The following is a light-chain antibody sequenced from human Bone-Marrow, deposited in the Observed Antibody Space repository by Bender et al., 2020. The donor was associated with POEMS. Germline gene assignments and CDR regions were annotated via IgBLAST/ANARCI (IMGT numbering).Light chain of an antibody. Sequence: QSALTQPASVSGSPGQSITISCTGTSSDVGNYNFVSWYQQHPGKAPKLMISEVSKRPSGVSNRFSGSKSGNTASLTISGLQAEDEADYYCSSYTSSSTLVVFGGGTKLTVL. CDR3: SSYTSSSTLVV. CDR1: SSDVGNYNF. V-gene: IGLV2-14*02. J-gene: IGLJ2*01. CDR2: EVS.